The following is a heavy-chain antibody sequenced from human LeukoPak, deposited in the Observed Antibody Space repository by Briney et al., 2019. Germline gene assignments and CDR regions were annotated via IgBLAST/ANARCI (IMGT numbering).Heavy chain of an antibody. CDR2: IIPIFGTV. Sequence: ASVKVSCKASGGTFSSYAISWVRQAPGQGLEWMGGIIPIFGTVNYAQKFQGRVTITTDESTSTAYMELSSLRSEDTAVYYCARVGAAAGPGAFDIWGQGTMVTVSS. D-gene: IGHD6-13*01. CDR1: GGTFSSYA. CDR3: ARVGAAAGPGAFDI. V-gene: IGHV1-69*05. J-gene: IGHJ3*02.